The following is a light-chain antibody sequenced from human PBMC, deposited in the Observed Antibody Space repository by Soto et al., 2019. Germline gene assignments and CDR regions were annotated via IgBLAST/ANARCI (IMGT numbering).Light chain of an antibody. CDR2: GAS. V-gene: IGKV3-15*01. CDR1: QSVSRR. Sequence: TQSTGTLSLSPRGRPTLSFKASQSVSRRLAWYQQKPGQAPRLLIYGASTRATGITARFSGSGSGTEFTLTISSLQSEDFAVYYCQQYNNWPPFTFGQRTRLEVK. CDR3: QQYNNWPPFT. J-gene: IGKJ5*01.